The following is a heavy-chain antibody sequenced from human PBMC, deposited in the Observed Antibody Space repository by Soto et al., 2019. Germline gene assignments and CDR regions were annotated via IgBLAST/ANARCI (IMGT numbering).Heavy chain of an antibody. CDR2: INHSGST. Sequence: SETLSLTCAVYGGSFSGYYWSWIRQPPGKGLEWIGEINHSGSTNYNPSLKSRVTISVDTSKNQFSLKLSSVTAADTAVYYCARGKAVAGKRPPKRATWFDPWGQGTLVTVSS. V-gene: IGHV4-34*01. J-gene: IGHJ5*02. CDR1: GGSFSGYY. D-gene: IGHD6-19*01. CDR3: ARGKAVAGKRPPKRATWFDP.